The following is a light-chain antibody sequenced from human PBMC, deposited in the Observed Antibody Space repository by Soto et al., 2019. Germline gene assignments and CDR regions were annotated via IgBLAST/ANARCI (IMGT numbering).Light chain of an antibody. Sequence: QSALTQPASVSGSPGQSITLSCTGTSSDVGSYKFVSWYQLHPGKAPKLLIYEGSERPSGVSNRFSGSKSGNTASLTLSGLQAEDEADYYCCSYAGSSTLVFGGGTQLTVL. CDR3: CSYAGSSTLV. V-gene: IGLV2-23*01. J-gene: IGLJ2*01. CDR1: SSDVGSYKF. CDR2: EGS.